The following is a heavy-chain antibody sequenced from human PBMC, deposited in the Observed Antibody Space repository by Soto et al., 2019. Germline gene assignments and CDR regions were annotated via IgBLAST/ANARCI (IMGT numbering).Heavy chain of an antibody. J-gene: IGHJ5*02. Sequence: PVGSLRLSCAASGFTFSGYWMSWVRQAPGKGLEWAANINEDGSQKNYVDSVGGRFTISRDNAQNSLFLQMNSLRPEDTAVFYCAKGGWLDDWGPGTLVTVSS. CDR3: AKGGWLDD. CDR1: GFTFSGYW. V-gene: IGHV3-7*03. CDR2: INEDGSQK.